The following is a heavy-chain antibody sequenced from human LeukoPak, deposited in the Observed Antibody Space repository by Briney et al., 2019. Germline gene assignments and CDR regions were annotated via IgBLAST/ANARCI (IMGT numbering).Heavy chain of an antibody. J-gene: IGHJ4*02. CDR1: GDSISNSGYY. V-gene: IGHV4-39*01. CDR2: ISYSGST. Sequence: PSETLSLTCTVSGDSISNSGYYWAWIRQPPGKGLEWIGSISYSGSTFYNPSLKSRVTISVDTSKNQFSLKLSSVTAADTAVYYCARHLAGRFLEWLCYFDYWGQGTLVTVSS. D-gene: IGHD3-3*01. CDR3: ARHLAGRFLEWLCYFDY.